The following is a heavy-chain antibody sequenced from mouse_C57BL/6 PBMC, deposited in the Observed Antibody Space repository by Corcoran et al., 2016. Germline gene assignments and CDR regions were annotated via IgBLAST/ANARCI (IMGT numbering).Heavy chain of an antibody. J-gene: IGHJ3*01. Sequence: EVQLQQSGPELVKPGASVKISCKASGYTFTDYYMNWVKQSHGKSLEWIGDINPNNGGTSYNQKFKGKATLTVDKSSSTAYMELRSLTSEDSAVYYCARSYRGFAYWCQGTLVTVSA. CDR3: ARSYRGFAY. V-gene: IGHV1-26*01. CDR1: GYTFTDYY. CDR2: INPNNGGT. D-gene: IGHD3-1*01.